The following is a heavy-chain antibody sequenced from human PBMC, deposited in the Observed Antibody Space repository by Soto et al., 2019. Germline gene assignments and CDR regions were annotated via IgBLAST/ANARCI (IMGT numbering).Heavy chain of an antibody. CDR2: IYYTGST. D-gene: IGHD3-16*02. V-gene: IGHV4-59*01. CDR3: ARAFGSTMPSLF. CDR1: GGPISSYY. Sequence: SETLSLTCTVSGGPISSYYWNWIRQPPGKGLEWIGYIYYTGSTNYNPSLKSRVTISVDTSKNQFSLKLSSVTAADTAVYYCARAFGSTMPSLFWGQGTLVTVSS. J-gene: IGHJ4*02.